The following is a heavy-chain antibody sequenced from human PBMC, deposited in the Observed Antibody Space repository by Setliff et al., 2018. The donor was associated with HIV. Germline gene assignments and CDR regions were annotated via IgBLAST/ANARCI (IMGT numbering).Heavy chain of an antibody. Sequence: SETLSLTCAVYGGSFSAYYWSWIRQPPGKGLEWIGEINHSGSTNYNPSLKSRVTISIDTSKNQFSLKLSSVTAADTAVYYCARGGGWLQLGDWGQGTLVTVSS. CDR2: INHSGST. CDR1: GGSFSAYY. V-gene: IGHV4-34*01. D-gene: IGHD5-12*01. CDR3: ARGGGWLQLGD. J-gene: IGHJ4*02.